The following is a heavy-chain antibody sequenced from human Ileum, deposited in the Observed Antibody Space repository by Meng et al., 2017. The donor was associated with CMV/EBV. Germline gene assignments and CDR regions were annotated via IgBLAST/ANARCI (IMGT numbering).Heavy chain of an antibody. V-gene: IGHV1-8*02. J-gene: IGHJ5*01. CDR2: VNPNSGKT. CDR1: GYPFTSYD. CDR3: TRRRNWFDS. Sequence: ASVKVSCKASGYPFTSYDIYWVRQATGQGPEWMGWVNPNSGKTDYAQKFQGRLTMTRNSSIDTAYMELSSLRSDDTAVYYCTRRRNWFDSWGQGTLVTVSS.